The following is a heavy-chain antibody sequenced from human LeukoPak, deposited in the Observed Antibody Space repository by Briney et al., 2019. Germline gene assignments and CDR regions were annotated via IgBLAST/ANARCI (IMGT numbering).Heavy chain of an antibody. V-gene: IGHV4-59*01. CDR1: GGSMSSYY. D-gene: IGHD6-6*01. CDR3: AREGTARYYHGMDV. CDR2: IYYSGST. J-gene: IGHJ6*02. Sequence: SEILSLTCTVSGGSMSSYYWSWIRQPPGKGLEWIGYIYYSGSTNYNPSLKSRVTMSVDTSKNQFSLKVSPVTAADTAVYYCAREGTARYYHGMDVWGQGITVTVSS.